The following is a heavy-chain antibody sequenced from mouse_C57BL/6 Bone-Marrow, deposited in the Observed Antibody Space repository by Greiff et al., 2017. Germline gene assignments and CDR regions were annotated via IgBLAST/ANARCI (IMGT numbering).Heavy chain of an antibody. D-gene: IGHD2-4*01. CDR2: IYPGGGYT. Sequence: VQLQQSGAELVRPGTSVKMSCKASGYTFTNYWLGWAKPRPGHGLEWIGDIYPGGGYTNYNEKFKGKATLTADKSSSTAYMQFSSLTSEDSAIYYCARFDYDDYYAMDYWGQGTSVTVSS. J-gene: IGHJ4*01. V-gene: IGHV1-63*01. CDR1: GYTFTNYW. CDR3: ARFDYDDYYAMDY.